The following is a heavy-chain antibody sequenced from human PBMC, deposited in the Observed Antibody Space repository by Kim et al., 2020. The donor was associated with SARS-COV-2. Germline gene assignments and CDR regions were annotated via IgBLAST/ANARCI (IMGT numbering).Heavy chain of an antibody. V-gene: IGHV3-30*07. J-gene: IGHJ4*02. CDR3: ARAGYCSGGSCYALFY. Sequence: SVKGRFTISRDNSKNTLYLQMNSLRAEDTAVYYCARAGYCSGGSCYALFYWGQGTLVTVSS. D-gene: IGHD2-15*01.